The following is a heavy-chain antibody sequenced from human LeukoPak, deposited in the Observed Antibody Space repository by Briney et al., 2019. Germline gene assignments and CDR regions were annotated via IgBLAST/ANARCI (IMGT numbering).Heavy chain of an antibody. CDR3: GRESPQEYCRSNSCRIYYYYMDV. CDR2: INHSGST. Sequence: PSETLSLTCAVYVWSFSGYYWSWIRQPPGKGLEWIGEINHSGSTNYNPSLKSRVTISVDTSKNQFSLKLNSVTAADTAVYYCGRESPQEYCRSNSCRIYYYYMDVWGKGATVTVSS. CDR1: VWSFSGYY. V-gene: IGHV4-34*01. J-gene: IGHJ6*03. D-gene: IGHD2-2*01.